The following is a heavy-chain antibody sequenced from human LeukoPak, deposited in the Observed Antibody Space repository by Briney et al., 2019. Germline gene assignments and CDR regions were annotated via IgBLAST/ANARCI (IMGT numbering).Heavy chain of an antibody. CDR2: IIPILGIA. CDR1: GGTFSSYA. J-gene: IGHJ3*02. D-gene: IGHD1-26*01. Sequence: SVKVSCKASGGTFSSYAISWVRQAPGQGLEWMGRIIPILGIANYAQKFQGRVTITADKSTSTAFMELSSLRSEDTAVYYCARVLSGSYFFTHAFDIWGQGTMVTVSS. CDR3: ARVLSGSYFFTHAFDI. V-gene: IGHV1-69*04.